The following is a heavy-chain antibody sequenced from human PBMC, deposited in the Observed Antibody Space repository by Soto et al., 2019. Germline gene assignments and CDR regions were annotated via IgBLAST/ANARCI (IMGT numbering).Heavy chain of an antibody. J-gene: IGHJ4*02. Sequence: QITLKESGPTLVKPTQTLTLTCTFSGFSLRTSTVGVGWIRQPPGKALEWLALIYWDDDKYYSPSLSSKLTITKDTSKNQVVLTMTNMDPADTATYYCAHRHGVSYFDYWGQGTLVTVSS. CDR2: IYWDDDK. V-gene: IGHV2-5*02. CDR1: GFSLRTSTVG. CDR3: AHRHGVSYFDY.